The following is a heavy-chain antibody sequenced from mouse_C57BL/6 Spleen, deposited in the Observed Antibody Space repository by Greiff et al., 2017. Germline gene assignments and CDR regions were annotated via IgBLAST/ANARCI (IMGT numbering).Heavy chain of an antibody. J-gene: IGHJ4*01. CDR2: IDPNSGGT. D-gene: IGHD4-1*01. Sequence: QVQLKQPGAELVKPGASVKLSCKASGYTFTSYWMHWVKQRPGRGLEWIGRIDPNSGGTKYNEKFKSKATLTVDKPSSTAYMQLSSLTAEDSAVYYCAVNGRNYYAMDYWGQGTSVTVSS. CDR3: AVNGRNYYAMDY. V-gene: IGHV1-72*01. CDR1: GYTFTSYW.